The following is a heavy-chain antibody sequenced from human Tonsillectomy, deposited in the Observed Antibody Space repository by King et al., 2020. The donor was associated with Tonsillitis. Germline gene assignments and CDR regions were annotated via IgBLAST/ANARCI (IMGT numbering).Heavy chain of an antibody. CDR2: ISWNSGII. CDR1: GFTFDDYA. CDR3: AKDIIRYDFWSGSDY. D-gene: IGHD3-3*01. Sequence: VQLVESGGGLVQPGRSLRLSCAASGFTFDDYAMHWVRQAPGKGLVWVSGISWNSGIIGYADSVKGRFTISRDNAKNSLYLQMNSLRAEDTALYYCAKDIIRYDFWSGSDYWGQGTLVTVSS. V-gene: IGHV3-9*01. J-gene: IGHJ4*02.